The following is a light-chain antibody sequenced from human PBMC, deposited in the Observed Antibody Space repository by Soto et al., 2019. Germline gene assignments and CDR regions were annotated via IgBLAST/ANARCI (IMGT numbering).Light chain of an antibody. CDR1: QTVSSH. Sequence: EVIMTQSPATLSVSPGERATLSCRASQTVSSHLAWYQHKNGQAPRLLIYHSSIRATGIPARFSGSGSGTEFILTIISLQSEDFAVYYCLQYHTWPPSTTFGQGTRLEIK. V-gene: IGKV3D-15*01. J-gene: IGKJ5*01. CDR2: HSS. CDR3: LQYHTWPPSTT.